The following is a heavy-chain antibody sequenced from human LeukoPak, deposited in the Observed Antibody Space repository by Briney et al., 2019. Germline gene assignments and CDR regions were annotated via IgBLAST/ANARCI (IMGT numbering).Heavy chain of an antibody. CDR1: GGSISSGGYY. CDR2: IYYSGST. D-gene: IGHD3-22*01. CDR3: AREGNYYDSSGYLDY. J-gene: IGHJ4*02. Sequence: SETLSLTCTVSGGSISSGGYYWSRIPQHPGKGLEWIGYIYYSGSTYYNPSLKSRVTISVDTSKNQFPLKLSSVTAADTAVYYCAREGNYYDSSGYLDYWGQGTLVTVSS. V-gene: IGHV4-31*03.